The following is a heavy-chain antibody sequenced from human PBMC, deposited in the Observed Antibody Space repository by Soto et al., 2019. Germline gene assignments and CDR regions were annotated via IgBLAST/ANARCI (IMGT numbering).Heavy chain of an antibody. Sequence: EVQLVESGGGLVQPGGSLRLSCAASGFSFSTYSMNWVRQAPGKGLEWVSYISSRSYTIYYIDSVKGRFTISRDNAKSSLYLQMNSLRDEDTAVYYWARGGSSSDNGMDVWGQGTTVTVSS. CDR2: ISSRSYTI. CDR1: GFSFSTYS. CDR3: ARGGSSSDNGMDV. V-gene: IGHV3-48*02. J-gene: IGHJ6*02. D-gene: IGHD6-6*01.